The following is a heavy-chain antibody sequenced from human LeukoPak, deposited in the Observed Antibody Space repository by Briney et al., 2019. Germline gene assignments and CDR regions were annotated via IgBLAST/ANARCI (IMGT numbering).Heavy chain of an antibody. Sequence: SCKVSGYTLTELSMHWVRQAPGKGLEWVAVISYDGSNKYYADSVKGRFTISRDNSKNTLYLQMNSLRAEDTAVYYCAKEGYSYGFGYFDYWGQGTLVTVSS. CDR3: AKEGYSYGFGYFDY. CDR2: ISYDGSNK. J-gene: IGHJ4*02. D-gene: IGHD5-18*01. CDR1: GYTLTELS. V-gene: IGHV3-30*18.